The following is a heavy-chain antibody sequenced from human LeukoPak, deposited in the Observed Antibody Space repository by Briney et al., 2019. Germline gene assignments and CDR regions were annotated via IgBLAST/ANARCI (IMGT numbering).Heavy chain of an antibody. CDR1: GGSFSGYY. J-gene: IGHJ3*02. CDR2: INHSRST. D-gene: IGHD1-26*01. V-gene: IGHV4-34*01. CDR3: ARVEPDSGSYLSETHDAFDI. Sequence: RTSETLSLTCAVYGGSFSGYYWSWIRQPPGKGLEWIGEINHSRSTNYNPSLKSRVTISVDTSKNQFSLKLSSVTAADTAVYYCARVEPDSGSYLSETHDAFDIWGQGTMVTVSS.